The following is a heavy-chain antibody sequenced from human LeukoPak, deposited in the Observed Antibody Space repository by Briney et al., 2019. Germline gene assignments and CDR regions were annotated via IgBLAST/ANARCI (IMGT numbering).Heavy chain of an antibody. CDR2: ISYDGSNK. J-gene: IGHJ6*02. CDR3: ASWTARAGTYYGSGSLYYYGMDV. CDR1: GFTFSSYA. V-gene: IGHV3-30-3*01. D-gene: IGHD3-10*01. Sequence: GGSLRLSCAASGFTFSSYAMHWVRQAPGKGLEWVAVISYDGSNKYYADSVKGRFTISRDNSKNTLYLQMNSLRAEDTAVYYCASWTARAGTYYGSGSLYYYGMDVWGQGTTVTVSS.